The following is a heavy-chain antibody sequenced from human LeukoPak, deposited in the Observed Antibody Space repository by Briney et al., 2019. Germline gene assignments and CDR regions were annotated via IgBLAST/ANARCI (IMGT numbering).Heavy chain of an antibody. CDR1: GFTFSSYA. CDR3: AKDGMGIAASHYFDY. J-gene: IGHJ4*02. CDR2: ISGSGGST. V-gene: IGHV3-23*01. Sequence: GGSLTLSCAASGFTFSSYAMSWVRQAPGKGLEGVSAISGSGGSTYYADSVKGRFTISRDNSKNTLYLQMNSLRAEDTAVYYCAKDGMGIAASHYFDYWGQGTLVTVSS. D-gene: IGHD6-13*01.